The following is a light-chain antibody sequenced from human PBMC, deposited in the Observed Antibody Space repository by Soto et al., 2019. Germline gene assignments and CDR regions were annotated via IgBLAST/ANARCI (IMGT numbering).Light chain of an antibody. J-gene: IGKJ1*01. V-gene: IGKV1-6*01. CDR1: QAIRND. Sequence: AIQMTQSPSSLSASVGDRVTITCRASQAIRNDLGWYQQKPGQAPKVLIYAASNLQSGVPSRFRGSGAGTDFTLTISSLQPEDFATYYCLQDYSYPRPFGQGTKVEI. CDR2: AAS. CDR3: LQDYSYPRP.